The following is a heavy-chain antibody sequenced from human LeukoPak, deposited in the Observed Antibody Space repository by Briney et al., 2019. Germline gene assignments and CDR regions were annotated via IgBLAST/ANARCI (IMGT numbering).Heavy chain of an antibody. CDR2: ISWNSGSI. V-gene: IGHV3-9*01. J-gene: IGHJ4*02. CDR3: AKDTESYDSSGYFDY. D-gene: IGHD3-22*01. CDR1: GFTFDDYA. Sequence: PGGSLRLSCAASGFTFDDYAMHWVRHAPGKGLEWVSGISWNSGSIDYADSVKGRFTISRDNAKNSLYLQMNSLRGEDTALYYCAKDTESYDSSGYFDYWGQGTLVTVSS.